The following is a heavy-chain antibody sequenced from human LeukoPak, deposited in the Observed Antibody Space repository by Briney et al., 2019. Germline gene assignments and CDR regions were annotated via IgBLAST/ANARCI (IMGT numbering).Heavy chain of an antibody. J-gene: IGHJ5*02. CDR3: ARRPYCSGSSCYWFDL. D-gene: IGHD2-15*01. V-gene: IGHV4-39*01. Sequence: SETLSLTCTVSGGSISSSSYYWGWIRQPPGKGLEWIGSIYYSGSTFHNPSLRSRVTISVDTSKNQFSLKLSSVTAADTAVYYCARRPYCSGSSCYWFDLWGQRTLVTVSS. CDR1: GGSISSSSYY. CDR2: IYYSGST.